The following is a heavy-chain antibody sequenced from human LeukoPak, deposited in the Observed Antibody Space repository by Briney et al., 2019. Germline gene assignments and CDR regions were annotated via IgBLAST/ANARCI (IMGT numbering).Heavy chain of an antibody. Sequence: GGSLRLSCAASGFTFSNYWMSWVRQAPGKGLEWVANMKPDGSEKYYVDSVKGRFIISRDDTRNSLSLQMNSLRAEDTAVYYCAGSFGDVKNFWGQGTLVTVSS. J-gene: IGHJ4*01. CDR1: GFTFSNYW. D-gene: IGHD3-10*01. CDR2: MKPDGSEK. CDR3: AGSFGDVKNF. V-gene: IGHV3-7*01.